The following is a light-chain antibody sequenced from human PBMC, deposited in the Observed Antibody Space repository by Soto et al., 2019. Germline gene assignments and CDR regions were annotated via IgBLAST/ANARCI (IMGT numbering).Light chain of an antibody. Sequence: DIQMTQSPSSLSASVGDRVTITCRASQGISNYLAWYQQKPGKVPKFLIYGASTWRSGVPSRFSGSGSGTDFTLTISSLQTEDVATYYCQKYDSVPWTFGQGTEVEIK. CDR1: QGISNY. V-gene: IGKV1-27*01. J-gene: IGKJ1*01. CDR2: GAS. CDR3: QKYDSVPWT.